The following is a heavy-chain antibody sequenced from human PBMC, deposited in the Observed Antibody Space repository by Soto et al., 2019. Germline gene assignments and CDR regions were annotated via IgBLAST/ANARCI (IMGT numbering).Heavy chain of an antibody. Sequence: GSPRLSFAASTVTLSNHWMHWVRQAPGKGLVWVSRIDDGSGTSYADSVTGRFTVSRDNAKNTLYLQLNSLRAEDTAVYYCERDPNMVGAAHGVYYYYYGMDVGGQGTTVTVSS. J-gene: IGHJ6*02. V-gene: IGHV3-74*01. CDR1: TVTLSNHW. D-gene: IGHD2-15*01. CDR2: IDDGSGT. CDR3: ERDPNMVGAAHGVYYYYYGMDV.